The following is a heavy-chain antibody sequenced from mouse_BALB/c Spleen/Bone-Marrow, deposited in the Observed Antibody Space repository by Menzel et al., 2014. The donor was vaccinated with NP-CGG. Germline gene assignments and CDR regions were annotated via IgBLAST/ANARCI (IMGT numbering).Heavy chain of an antibody. V-gene: IGHV1-80*01. CDR2: IYPGDGDT. CDR3: ARGGISVDY. J-gene: IGHJ2*01. Sequence: VQLQQSGAELVRPGSSVKISSKASGYAFSGYWMNWVKQRPGQGLEWIGQIYPGDGDTDYNGKFKGKATLTADKSSSTAYMQLSSLTSEDSAVYFCARGGISVDYWGQGTTLTVSS. CDR1: GYAFSGYW.